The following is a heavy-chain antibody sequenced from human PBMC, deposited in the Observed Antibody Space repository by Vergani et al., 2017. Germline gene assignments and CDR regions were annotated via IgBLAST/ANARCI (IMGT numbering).Heavy chain of an antibody. Sequence: EVQLLESGGGLVQPGGSLRLSCAASGFTFSSYAMSWVRQAPGKGLEWVLSISCSGGSTYYADSVKGRFTISRDNSKNTLYLQMNSLRAEDTAVYYCAKDGYGDYVPFDYWGQGSLVTVSS. D-gene: IGHD4-17*01. CDR1: GFTFSSYA. V-gene: IGHV3-23*01. CDR2: ISCSGGST. J-gene: IGHJ4*02. CDR3: AKDGYGDYVPFDY.